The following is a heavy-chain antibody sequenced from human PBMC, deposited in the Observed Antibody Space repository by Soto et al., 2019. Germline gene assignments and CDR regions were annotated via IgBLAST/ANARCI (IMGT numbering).Heavy chain of an antibody. J-gene: IGHJ3*02. D-gene: IGHD3-22*01. CDR3: ARVTYYYDSSGYKETDAFDI. CDR1: GFTFSSYW. CDR2: INSDGSST. V-gene: IGHV3-74*01. Sequence: GGSLRLSCAASGFTFSSYWMHWVRQAPGKGLVWVSRINSDGSSTSHADSVKGRFTISRDNAKNTLYLQMNSLRAEDTAVYYCARVTYYYDSSGYKETDAFDIWGQGTMVTVSS.